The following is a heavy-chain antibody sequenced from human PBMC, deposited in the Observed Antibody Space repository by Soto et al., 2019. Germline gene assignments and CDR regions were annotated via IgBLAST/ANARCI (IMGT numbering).Heavy chain of an antibody. CDR3: AREKVPAVMRWFAP. CDR2: IYYSGST. D-gene: IGHD2-2*01. V-gene: IGHV4-30-4*01. Sequence: PSETLSLTCTVSGGSISSGDYYWSWIRQPPGKGLEWIGYIYYSGSTYYNPSLKSRVTISVDTSKNQFSLKLSSVTAADTAVYYFAREKVPAVMRWFAPWGQGTLVTVSS. CDR1: GGSISSGDYY. J-gene: IGHJ5*02.